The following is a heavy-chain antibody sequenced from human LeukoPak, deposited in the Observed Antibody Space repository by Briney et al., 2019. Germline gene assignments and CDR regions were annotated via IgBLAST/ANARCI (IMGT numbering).Heavy chain of an antibody. CDR2: IYTSGST. V-gene: IGHV4-4*07. D-gene: IGHD3/OR15-3a*01. J-gene: IGHJ5*02. CDR1: GGSMSRYY. CDR3: ARDRLDSIDP. Sequence: SETLSLTCIVSGGSMSRYYWSWIRQPAGKGLEWIGRIYTSGSTEYNPSLKSRVTMSVDTSKNQFSLKLSSVTAADTAVYYCARDRLDSIDPWGQGTLVTVSS.